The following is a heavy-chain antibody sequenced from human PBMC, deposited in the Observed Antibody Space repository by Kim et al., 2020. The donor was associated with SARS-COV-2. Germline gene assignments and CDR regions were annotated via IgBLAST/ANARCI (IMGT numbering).Heavy chain of an antibody. CDR3: ARDHSMGLWWFDP. CDR1: GYTFTDYY. D-gene: IGHD2-21*01. J-gene: IGHJ5*02. V-gene: IGHV1-2*02. CDR2: ISPNSGAT. Sequence: ASVKVSCKTSGYTFTDYYIHWVRQAPGQGLEWMGWISPNSGATNFAPEFRGRVTMTRDTSISTAFMDLSGLTSDDTAVYYCARDHSMGLWWFDPWGQGTLVTVSS.